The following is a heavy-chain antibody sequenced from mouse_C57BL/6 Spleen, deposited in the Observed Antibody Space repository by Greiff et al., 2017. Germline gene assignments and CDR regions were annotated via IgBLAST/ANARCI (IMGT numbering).Heavy chain of an antibody. CDR2: IQPNSGST. CDR1: GYTFTSYW. Sequence: QVQLQQPGAELVKPGASVKLSCKASGYTFTSYWMHWVKQRPGQGLEWIGMIQPNSGSTNYNEKFKSKATLTVDKSSSTAYMQLSSLTSEDAAVYYCARSAAQDAMDYWGQGTSVTVSS. V-gene: IGHV1-64*01. D-gene: IGHD3-2*02. J-gene: IGHJ4*01. CDR3: ARSAAQDAMDY.